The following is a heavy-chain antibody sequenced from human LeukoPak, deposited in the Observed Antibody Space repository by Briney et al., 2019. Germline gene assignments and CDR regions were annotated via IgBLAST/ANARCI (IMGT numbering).Heavy chain of an antibody. CDR2: IWYDGSNK. Sequence: PGRSLRLSCAASGFTFSSYGMHWVRQAPGKGLEWVAVIWYDGSNKYYADSVKGRFTISRDNSKNTLYLQMNSLRAEDTAVYYCAREYREYYYYGMDGWGQGTTVTVS. V-gene: IGHV3-33*01. D-gene: IGHD5-12*01. CDR3: AREYREYYYYGMDG. CDR1: GFTFSSYG. J-gene: IGHJ6*02.